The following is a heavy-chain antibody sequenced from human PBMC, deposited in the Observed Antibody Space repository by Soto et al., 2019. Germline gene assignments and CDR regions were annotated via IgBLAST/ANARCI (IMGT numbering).Heavy chain of an antibody. CDR2: ISAYNGNT. V-gene: IGHV1-18*01. CDR1: GYTFTSYG. Sequence: GASVKVSCKASGYTFTSYGISWVRQAPGQGLEGVGWISAYNGNTNYAQKLQGRVTMTTDASTSTAYMELRSLRSDDTAVYYCARVSGVPKLELHGHYYYGMDVWGQGTTVTVSS. CDR3: ARVSGVPKLELHGHYYYGMDV. D-gene: IGHD1-7*01. J-gene: IGHJ6*02.